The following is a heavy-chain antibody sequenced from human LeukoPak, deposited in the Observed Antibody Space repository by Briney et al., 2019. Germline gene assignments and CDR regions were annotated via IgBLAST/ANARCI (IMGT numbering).Heavy chain of an antibody. CDR3: ASPTLDYGDYLIDY. V-gene: IGHV4-39*01. Sequence: PSETLSLTCTVSGGSISSSSYYWGWIRQPPGKGLEWIGSIYYSGSTYYNPSLKSRVTISVDTSKNQFSLKLSSMTAADTAVYYCASPTLDYGDYLIDYWGQGTLVTVSS. CDR2: IYYSGST. J-gene: IGHJ4*02. CDR1: GGSISSSSYY. D-gene: IGHD4-17*01.